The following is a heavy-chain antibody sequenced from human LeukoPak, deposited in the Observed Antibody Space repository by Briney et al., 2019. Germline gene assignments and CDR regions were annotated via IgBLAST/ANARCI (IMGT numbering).Heavy chain of an antibody. CDR1: GFTFDDYG. V-gene: IGHV3-20*04. J-gene: IGHJ4*02. D-gene: IGHD3-10*01. CDR3: ARRRVTVVRGVDITSYYFDY. CDR2: TNWNGGST. Sequence: TGGSLRLSCAASGFTFDDYGMSWVRQAPGKGLEWVSGTNWNGGSTDYADSVKGRFTISRDNARNSLYLQMNSLGAEDTALYFCARRRVTVVRGVDITSYYFDYWGQGTLVTVSS.